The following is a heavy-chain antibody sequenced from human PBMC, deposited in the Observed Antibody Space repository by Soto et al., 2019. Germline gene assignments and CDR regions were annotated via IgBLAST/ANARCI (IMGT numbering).Heavy chain of an antibody. CDR3: ASGPSQWLDPGGWFDP. CDR2: INAGNGNT. V-gene: IGHV1-3*01. J-gene: IGHJ5*02. Sequence: QVQLVQSGAEVKKPGASVMVSCKASGYTFTSYAMHWVRQAPGQRLEWMGWINAGNGNTKYSQKFQGRVTITRDTSASTAYMELSSLRSEDTAVYYCASGPSQWLDPGGWFDPWGQGTLVTVSS. D-gene: IGHD6-19*01. CDR1: GYTFTSYA.